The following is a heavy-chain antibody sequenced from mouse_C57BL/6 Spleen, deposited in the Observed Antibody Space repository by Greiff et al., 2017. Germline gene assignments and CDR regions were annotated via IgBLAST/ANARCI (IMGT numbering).Heavy chain of an antibody. CDR3: TEGYYSNYDGAWFAY. D-gene: IGHD2-5*01. J-gene: IGHJ3*01. V-gene: IGHV6-3*01. CDR2: IRLKSDNYAT. Sequence: DVQLQESGGGLVQPGGSMKLSCVASGFTFSNYWMNWVRQSPEKGLEWVAKIRLKSDNYATHYAESVTGRFTISRDDSKSSVYLQLNNLRAEDTGIYYCTEGYYSNYDGAWFAYWGQGTLVTVSA. CDR1: GFTFSNYW.